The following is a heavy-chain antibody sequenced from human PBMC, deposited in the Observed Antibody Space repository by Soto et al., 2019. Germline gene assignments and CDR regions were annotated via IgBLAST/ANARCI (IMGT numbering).Heavy chain of an antibody. D-gene: IGHD4-17*01. J-gene: IGHJ6*02. CDR1: GGTFSSCA. V-gene: IGHV1-69*13. CDR2: IIPIFGTA. Sequence: ASVKVSCKASGGTFSSCAISWVRQAPGQVLEWMGGIIPIFGTANYAQKFQGRVTITADESTSTAYMELSSLRSEDTAVYYCARDLRTVTTRYYYGMDVWGQGTTVTVSS. CDR3: ARDLRTVTTRYYYGMDV.